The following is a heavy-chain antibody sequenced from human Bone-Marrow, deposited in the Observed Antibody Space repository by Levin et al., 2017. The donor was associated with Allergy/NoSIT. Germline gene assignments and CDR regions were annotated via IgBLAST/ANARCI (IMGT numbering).Heavy chain of an antibody. CDR3: AGGYYDSSGYYLPYFDL. CDR2: IYPSGST. D-gene: IGHD3-22*01. J-gene: IGHJ4*02. V-gene: IGHV4-4*07. Sequence: SETLSLTCIVSGGSIRSYYWSWIRQPAGKGLEWIGRIYPSGSTTYNPSLKSRVTMSADTSKNHFSLRLNSVTAADTAVYYCAGGYYDSSGYYLPYFDLWGQGVLVTVSS. CDR1: GGSIRSYY.